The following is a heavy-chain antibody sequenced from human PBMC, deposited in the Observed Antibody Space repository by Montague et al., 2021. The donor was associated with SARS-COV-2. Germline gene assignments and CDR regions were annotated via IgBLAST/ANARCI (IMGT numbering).Heavy chain of an antibody. CDR2: IYTSGST. Sequence: TLSLTCTVSGGSISSGSYYWSWIRQPAGKVLEWIGRIYTSGSTNYNPSLKSRVTILVDTSKNQFSLKLSSVTAADTAVYYCARGCSGGSCYPNPFSTWGQGTRVTVSS. D-gene: IGHD2-15*01. V-gene: IGHV4-61*02. J-gene: IGHJ5*02. CDR3: ARGCSGGSCYPNPFST. CDR1: GGSISSGSYY.